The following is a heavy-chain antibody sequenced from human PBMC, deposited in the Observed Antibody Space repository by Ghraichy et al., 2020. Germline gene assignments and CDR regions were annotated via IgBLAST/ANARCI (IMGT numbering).Heavy chain of an antibody. CDR3: ARGLRFDYTGVFPVFDY. CDR2: INHSGST. Sequence: SETLSLTCAVYGGSFSGYYWSWIRQPPGKGLEWIGEINHSGSTNYNPSLKSRVTISVDTSKNQFSLKLSSVTAADTAVYYCARGLRFDYTGVFPVFDYWGQGTLVTVSS. J-gene: IGHJ4*02. CDR1: GGSFSGYY. D-gene: IGHD4-11*01. V-gene: IGHV4-34*01.